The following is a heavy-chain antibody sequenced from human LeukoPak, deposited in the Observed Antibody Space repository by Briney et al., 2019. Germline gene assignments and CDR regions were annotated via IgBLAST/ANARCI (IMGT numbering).Heavy chain of an antibody. Sequence: GASVKVSCKASGGTFNNYGINWVRQAPGQGLEWMGGIIPIFDTPYYAQNFQDRFTITADESTSTAYMELTSLRSEDTAMYYCARDDYGDSKGRFDPWGQGTLVTVSS. CDR1: GGTFNNYG. V-gene: IGHV1-69*13. J-gene: IGHJ5*02. CDR2: IIPIFDTP. D-gene: IGHD4-17*01. CDR3: ARDDYGDSKGRFDP.